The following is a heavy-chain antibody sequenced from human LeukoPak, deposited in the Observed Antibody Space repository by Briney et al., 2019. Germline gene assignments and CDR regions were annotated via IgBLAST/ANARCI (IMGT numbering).Heavy chain of an antibody. CDR3: ARDREIYRSSVSPGTASDI. CDR2: ISTYNGNT. V-gene: IGHV1-18*01. CDR1: GYTFTSHG. Sequence: GASVKVSCKASGYTFTSHGLSWVRQAPRQGLEWMGWISTYNGNTNYPQKFQGRVTMTTDTSTTTAYMELTSLRSDDTALYYCARDREIYRSSVSPGTASDIWGQGTMVTVSS. J-gene: IGHJ3*02. D-gene: IGHD3-16*02.